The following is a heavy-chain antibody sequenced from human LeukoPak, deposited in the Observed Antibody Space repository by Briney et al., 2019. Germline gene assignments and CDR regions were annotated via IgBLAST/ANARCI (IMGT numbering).Heavy chain of an antibody. V-gene: IGHV3-30*04. CDR2: ISYDGSNK. CDR1: GFTFSSYA. CDR3: AKNRGVAAAGPDY. Sequence: PGGSLRLSCAASGFTFSSYAMHWVRQAPGKGLEWVAVISYDGSNKYYADSVKGRFTISRDNSKNTLYLQMTSLAAEDTALYYCAKNRGVAAAGPDYWGQGTLVTVYS. J-gene: IGHJ4*02. D-gene: IGHD6-13*01.